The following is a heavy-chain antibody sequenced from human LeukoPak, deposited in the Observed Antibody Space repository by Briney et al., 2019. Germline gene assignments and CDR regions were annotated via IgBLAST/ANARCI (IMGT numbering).Heavy chain of an antibody. CDR3: ASIVATIHY. CDR1: GGSFSGYY. D-gene: IGHD5-12*01. V-gene: IGHV4-34*01. Sequence: PSETLSLTCAVYGGSFSGYYWSWIRQPPGKGLEWIGSIYYSGSTYYNPSLKSRVTISVDTSKNQFSLKLSSVTAADTAVYYCASIVATIHYWGQGTLVTVSS. CDR2: IYYSGST. J-gene: IGHJ4*02.